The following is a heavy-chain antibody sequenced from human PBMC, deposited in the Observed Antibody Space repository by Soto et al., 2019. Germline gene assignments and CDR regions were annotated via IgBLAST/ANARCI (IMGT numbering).Heavy chain of an antibody. CDR2: LLYRGTA. CDR3: AREKDLILGGYAFGY. J-gene: IGHJ4*02. V-gene: IGHV4-59*01. D-gene: IGHD1-26*01. CDR1: DSSMSPYY. Sequence: SETLSLTCSVSDSSMSPYYWTWFRQAPGKGLEWIGHLLYRGTATYNPALKGRVTISLDTSKRQVSLKLSSVIAADTAVYYCAREKDLILGGYAFGYWGPGTLVTVSS.